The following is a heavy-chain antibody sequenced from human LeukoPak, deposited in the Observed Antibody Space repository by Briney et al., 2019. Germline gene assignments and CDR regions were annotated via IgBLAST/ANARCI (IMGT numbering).Heavy chain of an antibody. CDR1: GFTFSTYF. Sequence: PGGSLRLSCTASGFTFSTYFMHWVRQAPGKGLVWVSRIKTDGSSPNYADSVKGRFTISRDNAKNTLFLQMNSLRAEDTAGYYYVRDLDFKLDYWGQGILVTVSS. CDR3: VRDLDFKLDY. V-gene: IGHV3-74*01. CDR2: IKTDGSSP. J-gene: IGHJ4*02.